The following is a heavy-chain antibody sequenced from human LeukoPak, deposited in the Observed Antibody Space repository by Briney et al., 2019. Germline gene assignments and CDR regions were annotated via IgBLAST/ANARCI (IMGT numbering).Heavy chain of an antibody. V-gene: IGHV7-4-1*02. J-gene: IGHJ4*02. Sequence: ASVKVSCKASGYTFISYAMNWVRQAPGQGLEWMGWINTETGNPTYAQGFTGQFVFSVDTSVNTAYLQISSLRTEDTAVYYCARGGYYGGSGTYGFFDYWGQGSLVTVSS. D-gene: IGHD3-10*01. CDR1: GYTFISYA. CDR2: INTETGNP. CDR3: ARGGYYGGSGTYGFFDY.